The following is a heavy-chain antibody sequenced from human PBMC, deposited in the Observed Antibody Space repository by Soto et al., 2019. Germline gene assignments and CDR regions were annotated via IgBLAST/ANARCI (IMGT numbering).Heavy chain of an antibody. V-gene: IGHV4-59*01. CDR1: DGSIRSFY. D-gene: IGHD2-2*01. CDR2: IYYSGIT. J-gene: IGHJ5*02. Sequence: SETLSLTCTVADGSIRSFYWSWIRQPQGKGLEWIGYIYYSGITNYNPSLKSRVSMSVDTFKNQFSLNLSSVTAADTAMYYCARSIVVVPAAGGVFDPWGQGTRVTVSS. CDR3: ARSIVVVPAAGGVFDP.